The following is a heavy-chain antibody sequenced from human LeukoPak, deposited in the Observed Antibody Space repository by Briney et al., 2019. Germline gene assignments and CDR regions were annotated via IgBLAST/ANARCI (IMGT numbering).Heavy chain of an antibody. J-gene: IGHJ4*02. Sequence: PGGSLRLSCAASGFTFSSYAMHWVRQAPGKGLEWVANIKQDGSEKYYVDSVKGRFTISRDNAKNSLYLQMNSLRAEDTAVYYCARDDGSSWYMFDYWGQGTLVTVSS. CDR1: GFTFSSYA. CDR3: ARDDGSSWYMFDY. D-gene: IGHD6-13*01. CDR2: IKQDGSEK. V-gene: IGHV3-7*01.